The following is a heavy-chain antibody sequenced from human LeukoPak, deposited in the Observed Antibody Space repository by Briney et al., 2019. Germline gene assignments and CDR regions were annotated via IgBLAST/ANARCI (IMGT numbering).Heavy chain of an antibody. CDR2: ISYDGSNK. Sequence: GGSLRLSCAASGFTFSSYGMHWVRQAPGKGLEWVAVISYDGSNKYYADSVKGRFTISGDNSKNTLYLQMNSLRAEDTAVYYCAKDFGSGYGLDYWGQGTLVTVSS. J-gene: IGHJ4*02. V-gene: IGHV3-30*18. CDR1: GFTFSSYG. D-gene: IGHD5-18*01. CDR3: AKDFGSGYGLDY.